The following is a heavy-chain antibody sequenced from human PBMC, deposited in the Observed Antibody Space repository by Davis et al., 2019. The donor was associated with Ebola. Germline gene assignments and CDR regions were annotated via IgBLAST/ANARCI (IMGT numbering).Heavy chain of an antibody. CDR1: GGSFSGYY. D-gene: IGHD2-2*01. CDR2: INHSGST. Sequence: MPSETLSLTCAVYGGSFSGYYWSWIRQPPGKGLEWIGEINHSGSTNYNPSLKSRVTISVDTSKNQFSLKLSSVTAADTVVYYCARVRIVVGYYYYGMDVWGQGTTVTVSS. CDR3: ARVRIVVGYYYYGMDV. V-gene: IGHV4-34*01. J-gene: IGHJ6*02.